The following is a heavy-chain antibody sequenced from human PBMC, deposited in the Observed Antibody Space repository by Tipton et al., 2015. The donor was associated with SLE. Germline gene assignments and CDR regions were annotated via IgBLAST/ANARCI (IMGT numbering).Heavy chain of an antibody. V-gene: IGHV4-59*02. J-gene: IGHJ2*01. Sequence: TLSLTCTVSGDSVRSFYWSWIRLPPGKGLEWIGFIHYTGITNYSPSLKSRVSTSVDTSKNQFSLKLTSVTAADTALYYCARGDSVDLWGRGTLVTVSS. CDR1: GDSVRSFY. CDR2: IHYTGIT. D-gene: IGHD3-16*01. CDR3: ARGDSVDL.